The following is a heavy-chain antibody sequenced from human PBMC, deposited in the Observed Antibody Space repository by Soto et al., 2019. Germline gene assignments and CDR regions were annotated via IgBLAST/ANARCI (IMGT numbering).Heavy chain of an antibody. CDR1: GGSIGSDDYY. CDR3: ARDRSNSPDYFDF. V-gene: IGHV4-30-4*01. CDR2: TYYTGRT. D-gene: IGHD6-6*01. Sequence: SETLSLTCTVSGGSIGSDDYYWSWIRQPPEKGLEWIGYTYYTGRTYYNPSLKSRVTISIDTSRNQFSLTLTSVSAADTAVYYCARDRSNSPDYFDFWGQGTLVTAPQ. J-gene: IGHJ4*02.